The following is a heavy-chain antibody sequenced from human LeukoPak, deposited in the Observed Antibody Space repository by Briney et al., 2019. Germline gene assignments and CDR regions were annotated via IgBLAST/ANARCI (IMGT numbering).Heavy chain of an antibody. V-gene: IGHV1-18*01. Sequence: ASVKVSCKASGYTFTIYGISWVRQAPGQGLEWMGWISAYNGNTNYAQKLQGRVTMTTDTSTSTAYMELRSLRSDDTAVYYCARDWRVTLPPGYWGQGTLVTVSS. J-gene: IGHJ4*02. CDR2: ISAYNGNT. CDR1: GYTFTIYG. D-gene: IGHD3-3*01. CDR3: ARDWRVTLPPGY.